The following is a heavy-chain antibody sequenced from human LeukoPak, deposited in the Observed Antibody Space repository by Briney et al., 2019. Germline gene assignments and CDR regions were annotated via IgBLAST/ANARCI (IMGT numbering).Heavy chain of an antibody. CDR2: INHSGST. V-gene: IGHV4-34*01. CDR3: ARTGIRKSRYCSSTSCYNNWFDP. CDR1: GGSFSDYY. J-gene: IGHJ5*02. D-gene: IGHD2-2*02. Sequence: SETLSLTCAVYGGSFSDYYWSWIRQPPGKGLEWIGEINHSGSTNYNPSLKSRVTISVDTSKNQFSLKLSSVTAADTAVYYCARTGIRKSRYCSSTSCYNNWFDPWGQGTLVTVSS.